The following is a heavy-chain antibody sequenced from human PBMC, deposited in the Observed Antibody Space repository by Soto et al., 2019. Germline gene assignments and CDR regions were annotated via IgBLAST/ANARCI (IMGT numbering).Heavy chain of an antibody. D-gene: IGHD3-16*01. CDR1: GGSFGSSA. CDR3: ARLRRDWGDAFDL. CDR2: IIPVFDKA. J-gene: IGHJ3*01. Sequence: QVQLLQSGADVKKPGSSVKVSCKTSGGSFGSSAISWVRQAPAQGLEWMGDIIPVFDKANYAQNFQGRLTITADELTGTVFMELSSLRSEDTAVYFCARLRRDWGDAFDLWGLGTFVTVSS. V-gene: IGHV1-69*01.